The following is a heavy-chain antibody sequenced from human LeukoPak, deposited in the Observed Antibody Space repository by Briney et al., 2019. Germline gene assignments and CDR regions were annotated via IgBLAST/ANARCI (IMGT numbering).Heavy chain of an antibody. CDR1: GGSISSYY. CDR2: IYYSGST. CDR3: ARDPFVYVRSWYFDL. V-gene: IGHV4-59*01. Sequence: PSETLSLTCTVSGGSISSYYWNWIRQPPGKGLEWVGYIYYSGSTNYNPSLKSRVTISVDTSKNQFSLKLSSVTAADTAVYYCARDPFVYVRSWYFDLWGRGTLVTVSS. D-gene: IGHD3-10*02. J-gene: IGHJ2*01.